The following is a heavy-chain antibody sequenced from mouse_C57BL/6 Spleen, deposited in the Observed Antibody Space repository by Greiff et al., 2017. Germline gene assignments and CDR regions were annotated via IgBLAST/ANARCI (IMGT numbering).Heavy chain of an antibody. CDR1: GYAFSSYW. V-gene: IGHV1-80*01. J-gene: IGHJ2*01. D-gene: IGHD1-1*01. CDR3: AREEGDGRGDY. CDR2: IYPGDGDT. Sequence: QVQLQQSGAELVKPGASVKISCKASGYAFSSYWMNWVKQRPGKGLEWIGQIYPGDGDTNYTGKFKGRATLTADKSASTAYMQLSSLTSEDSAVYFCAREEGDGRGDYWGQGTTLTVSA.